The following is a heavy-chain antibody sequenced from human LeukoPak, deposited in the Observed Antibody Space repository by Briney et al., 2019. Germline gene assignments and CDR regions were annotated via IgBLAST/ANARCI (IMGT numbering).Heavy chain of an antibody. CDR2: IKPDGTEK. CDR1: GFTFSSYW. J-gene: IGHJ4*02. V-gene: IGHV3-7*01. D-gene: IGHD1-1*01. CDR3: ATTTRSRSWDY. Sequence: GGSLRLSCAASGFTFSSYWMCWVRQAPGKGLEWVANIKPDGTEKQYADSVKGRLTISRDNAKNSLYLQMNSLRVDDTAVYYCATTTRSRSWDYWGQGTLVTVSS.